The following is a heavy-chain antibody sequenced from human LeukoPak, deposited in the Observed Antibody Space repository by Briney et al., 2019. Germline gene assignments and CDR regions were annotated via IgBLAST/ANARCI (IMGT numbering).Heavy chain of an antibody. V-gene: IGHV4-39*01. CDR2: IYYSGST. J-gene: IGHJ4*02. CDR3: ARQEEEPALRHFDN. CDR1: GGSISSSTYY. Sequence: PSETLSLTCTVSGGSISSSTYYWGWIRQPPGKGLEWIGTIYYSGSTYYNPSLKSRVTISADTSKNQFSLKLSSVTAADTAVYYCARQEEEPALRHFDNWGQGTLVTVSS. D-gene: IGHD1-14*01.